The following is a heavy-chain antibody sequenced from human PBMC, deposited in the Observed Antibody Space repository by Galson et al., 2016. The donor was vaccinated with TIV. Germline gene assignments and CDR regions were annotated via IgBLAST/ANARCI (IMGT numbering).Heavy chain of an antibody. D-gene: IGHD4-23*01. CDR3: ALVTPRIFN. CDR2: IDPDSGTT. J-gene: IGHJ4*02. V-gene: IGHV1-2*04. Sequence: SVKVSCKASGFTFVGYYIHWVRQAPGQGLEWMGWIDPDSGTTNYAQKFQGWVTMTRDTSVATASMELSGLTSEETAVYYCALVTPRIFNWGQGTLVTVSS. CDR1: GFTFVGYY.